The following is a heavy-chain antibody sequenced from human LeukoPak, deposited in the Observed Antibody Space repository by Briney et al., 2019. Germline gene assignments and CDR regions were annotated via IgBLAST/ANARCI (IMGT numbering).Heavy chain of an antibody. CDR2: ISAYNGNT. J-gene: IGHJ6*03. D-gene: IGHD2-15*01. Sequence: ASVKVSCKASGGTFSSYAISWVRQAPGQGLEWMGWISAYNGNTNYAQKLQGRVTMTTDTSTSTAYMELRSLRSDDTAVYYCAYLKVDYYYYYYMDVWGKGTTVTVSS. CDR3: AYLKVDYYYYYYMDV. V-gene: IGHV1-18*01. CDR1: GGTFSSYA.